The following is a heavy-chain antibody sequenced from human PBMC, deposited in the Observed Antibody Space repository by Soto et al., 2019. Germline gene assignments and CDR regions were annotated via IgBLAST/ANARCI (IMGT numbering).Heavy chain of an antibody. J-gene: IGHJ6*02. V-gene: IGHV4-59*01. Sequence: SETLSLTCTVAGGSISSYYWIWIRQPPGKGLEWIGYIYYSGSTNYNPSLKSRVTISVDTSKNQFSLKLSSVTAADTAVYYCARGKYYYYGMDVWGQGTTVTVSS. CDR3: ARGKYYYYGMDV. CDR2: IYYSGST. CDR1: GGSISSYY.